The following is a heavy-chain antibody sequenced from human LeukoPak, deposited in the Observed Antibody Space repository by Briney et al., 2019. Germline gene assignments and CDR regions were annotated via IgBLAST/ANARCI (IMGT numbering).Heavy chain of an antibody. D-gene: IGHD1-26*01. Sequence: GGSLRLSCAASGFTFSSYGMHWVRQAPGKGLEWVAVISYDGSNKYYADSVKGRFTISRDNSKNTVYLQMNSLRPEDTAVYYCAKDPWERTSAGYYYYMDVWGKGTTVTVSS. CDR1: GFTFSSYG. CDR2: ISYDGSNK. J-gene: IGHJ6*03. V-gene: IGHV3-30*18. CDR3: AKDPWERTSAGYYYYMDV.